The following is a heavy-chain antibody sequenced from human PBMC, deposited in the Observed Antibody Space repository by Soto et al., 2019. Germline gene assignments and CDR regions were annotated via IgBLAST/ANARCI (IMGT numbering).Heavy chain of an antibody. V-gene: IGHV3-33*05. CDR3: ARWGTTGGLDV. CDR2: TSYDGSNN. CDR1: GFTFRSYV. D-gene: IGHD3-16*01. Sequence: QVQLVESGGGVVQPGTSLRLSCVGSGFTFRSYVIHWVRQAPGKGLEWVALTSYDGSNNFYGASVKGRFTISRHNSRNTVVLQMDSLRFEDTALYYCARWGTTGGLDVCGQGTLVSVSS. J-gene: IGHJ4*02.